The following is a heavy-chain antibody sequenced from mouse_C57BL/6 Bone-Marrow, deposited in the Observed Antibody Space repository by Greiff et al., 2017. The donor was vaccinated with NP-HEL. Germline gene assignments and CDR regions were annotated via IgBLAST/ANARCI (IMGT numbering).Heavy chain of an antibody. Sequence: QVQLKQPGAELVKPGASVKLSCKASGYTFTSYWMHWVKQRPGQGLEWIGMIHPNSGSTNYNEKFKSKATLTVDKSSSTAYMQLSSLTSDDSAVFYWASAWYYDGSSYSDAFAYWGQGTPVTVSA. CDR2: IHPNSGST. V-gene: IGHV1-64*01. CDR3: ASAWYYDGSSYSDAFAY. D-gene: IGHD1-1*01. CDR1: GYTFTSYW. J-gene: IGHJ3*01.